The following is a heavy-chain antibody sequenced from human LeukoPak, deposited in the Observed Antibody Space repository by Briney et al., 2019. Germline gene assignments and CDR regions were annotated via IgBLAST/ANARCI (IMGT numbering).Heavy chain of an antibody. CDR3: ARDRGGSGGYLGRYLNY. D-gene: IGHD3-10*01. CDR1: GYTFTSYA. Sequence: GASVKVSCKASGYTFTSYAMHWVRQAPGQRLEWMGWINAGNGNTKYSQKFQGRVTITRDTSASSAYMELSSLRSEDTAVYYCARDRGGSGGYLGRYLNYWGQGTLVTVSS. V-gene: IGHV1-3*01. CDR2: INAGNGNT. J-gene: IGHJ4*02.